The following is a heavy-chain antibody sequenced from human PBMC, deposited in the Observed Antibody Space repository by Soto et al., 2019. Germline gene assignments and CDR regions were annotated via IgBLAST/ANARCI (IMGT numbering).Heavy chain of an antibody. J-gene: IGHJ4*02. CDR2: ISNDGRNK. CDR3: AKERVSEHNSGWPQGH. D-gene: IGHD6-19*01. V-gene: IGHV3-30*18. CDR1: VFALIGYG. Sequence: GGSLRLSCASSVFALIGYGMHWVRQAPGKGLEWVAVISNDGRNKYYADSVRGRFTISRDNSKNTLDLQVSSLRPEDTAVYYCAKERVSEHNSGWPQGHWGQGTLVTVSS.